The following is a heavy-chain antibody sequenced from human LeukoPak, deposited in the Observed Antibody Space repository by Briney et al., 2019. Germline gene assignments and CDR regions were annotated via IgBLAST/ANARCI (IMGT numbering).Heavy chain of an antibody. CDR2: ICTSGIT. D-gene: IGHD1-26*01. J-gene: IGHJ4*02. Sequence: SETLSLTCTVSDDSISNYCWSWVRQPAGKGLEWIGRICTSGITNYNPSLKSRVTMPVDTSKNQFSLKLSSVTAADTAVYYCARFTGSFFDYWGQGTLVTVSS. CDR3: ARFTGSFFDY. CDR1: DDSISNYC. V-gene: IGHV4-4*07.